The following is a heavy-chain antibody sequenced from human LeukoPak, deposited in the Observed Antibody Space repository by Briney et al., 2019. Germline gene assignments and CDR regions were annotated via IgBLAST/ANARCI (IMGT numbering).Heavy chain of an antibody. Sequence: ASVKVSCKASGYTFTSYYMHWVRQAPGQGLEWMGIINPSGGSTSYAQKFQGRVTVTRDTSTSTVYMELSSLRSEDTAVYYCARDYPYSSSWYSPPDYWGQGTLVTVSS. CDR3: ARDYPYSSSWYSPPDY. J-gene: IGHJ4*02. CDR2: INPSGGST. V-gene: IGHV1-46*01. CDR1: GYTFTSYY. D-gene: IGHD6-13*01.